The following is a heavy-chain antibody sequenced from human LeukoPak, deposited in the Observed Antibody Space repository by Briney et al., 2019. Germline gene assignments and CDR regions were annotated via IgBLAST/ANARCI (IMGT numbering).Heavy chain of an antibody. Sequence: SETLSLTCAVYGGSFSGYYWSWIRQPPGNGLEWIGGINHSGSTNYNPSLKSRVTISVDTSKNQFSLKLSSVTAADTAVYYCARGLVDTAMVCFDYWGQGTLVTVSS. CDR2: INHSGST. CDR1: GGSFSGYY. D-gene: IGHD5-18*01. V-gene: IGHV4-34*01. CDR3: ARGLVDTAMVCFDY. J-gene: IGHJ4*02.